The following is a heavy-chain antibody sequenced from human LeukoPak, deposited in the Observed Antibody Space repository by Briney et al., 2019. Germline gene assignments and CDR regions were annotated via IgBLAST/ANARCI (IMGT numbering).Heavy chain of an antibody. CDR1: GYTFTSYY. J-gene: IGHJ5*02. CDR2: IRPMTGDT. V-gene: IGHV1-2*02. Sequence: VASVKVSCKASGYTFTSYYMHWVRQAPGQGLEWLGYIRPMTGDTNYAQKFQDRVTFSMDTSTATAYMELRSLRSDDTAFYYCGRGVQSFDPWGQGTLVTVSS. CDR3: GRGVQSFDP.